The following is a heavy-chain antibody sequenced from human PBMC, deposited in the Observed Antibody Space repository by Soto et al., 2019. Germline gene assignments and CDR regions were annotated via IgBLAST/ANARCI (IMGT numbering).Heavy chain of an antibody. CDR3: ARHPIVVVPAATQHYYYYGMDV. CDR2: IDPSDSYT. Sequence: GESLKISCKGSGYSFTSYWISWVRQMPGKGLEWMGRIDPSDSYTNYSPSFQGHVTISADKSISTAYLQWSSLEASDTAMYYCARHPIVVVPAATQHYYYYGMDVWGQGTTVTVSS. V-gene: IGHV5-10-1*01. J-gene: IGHJ6*02. D-gene: IGHD2-2*01. CDR1: GYSFTSYW.